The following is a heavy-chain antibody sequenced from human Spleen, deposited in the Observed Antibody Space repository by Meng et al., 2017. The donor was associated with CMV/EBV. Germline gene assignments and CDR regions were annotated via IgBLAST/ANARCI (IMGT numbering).Heavy chain of an antibody. CDR2: ISGGGDST. D-gene: IGHD3-16*01. CDR3: AKDMKGDDFFDY. J-gene: IGHJ4*02. V-gene: IGHV3-23*01. Sequence: SCATSGFTFSRYAMNWVRQAPGKGLGWVSAISGGGDSTHFADSVKGRFAISRDNSKNTVYLQMNSLRAEDTAVYYCAKDMKGDDFFDYWGQGTLVTVSS. CDR1: GFTFSRYA.